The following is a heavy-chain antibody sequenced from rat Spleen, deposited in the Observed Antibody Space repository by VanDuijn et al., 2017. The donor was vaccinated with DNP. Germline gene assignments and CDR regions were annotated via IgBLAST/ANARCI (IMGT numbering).Heavy chain of an antibody. CDR1: GFTFSNYY. V-gene: IGHV5-22*01. D-gene: IGHD1-1*01. CDR2: ISYDGGIT. CDR3: ARGVYYYSATYWYFDF. J-gene: IGHJ1*01. Sequence: EVQLVESGGGLVQPGRSLKLSCAASGFTFSNYYMAWVRQAPTKGLEWVAYISYDGGITNYGDSVKGRFTISRDNAKSTLYLQMNSLRSEDTATYYCARGVYYYSATYWYFDFWGPGTMVSVSS.